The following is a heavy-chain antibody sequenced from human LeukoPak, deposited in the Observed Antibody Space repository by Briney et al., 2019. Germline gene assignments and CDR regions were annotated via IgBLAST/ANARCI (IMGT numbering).Heavy chain of an antibody. D-gene: IGHD6-19*01. CDR2: IGYGGSDT. CDR1: GFTFSSYG. Sequence: PGGSLRLSCAASGFTFSSYGMSWVRQAPGKGLEWVSSIGYGGSDTHYADSVKGRFTISRDNSKNTLYLQMNSLRSEDTAVYYCARRPPYSSGWYNYYYYYMDVWGKGTTVTISS. CDR3: ARRPPYSSGWYNYYYYYMDV. V-gene: IGHV3-23*01. J-gene: IGHJ6*03.